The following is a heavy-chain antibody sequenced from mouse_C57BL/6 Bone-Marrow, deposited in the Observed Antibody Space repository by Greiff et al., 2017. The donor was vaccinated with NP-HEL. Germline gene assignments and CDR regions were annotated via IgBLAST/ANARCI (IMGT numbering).Heavy chain of an antibody. J-gene: IGHJ1*03. CDR3: AKGSYYDYDGGYWYFDV. D-gene: IGHD2-4*01. CDR2: IHPNSGST. Sequence: QVHVKQPGAELVKPGASVKLSCKASGYTFTSYWMHWVKQRPGQGLEWIGMIHPNSGSTNYNEKFKSKATLTVDKSSSTAYMQLSSLTSEDSAVYYCAKGSYYDYDGGYWYFDVWGTGTTVTVSS. V-gene: IGHV1-64*01. CDR1: GYTFTSYW.